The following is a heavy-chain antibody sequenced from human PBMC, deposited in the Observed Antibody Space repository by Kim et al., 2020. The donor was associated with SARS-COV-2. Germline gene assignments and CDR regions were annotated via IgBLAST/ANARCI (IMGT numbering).Heavy chain of an antibody. CDR1: GYTLTELS. J-gene: IGHJ4*02. CDR2: FDPEDGET. Sequence: ASVKVSCRVSGYTLTELSMHWVRQAPGKGLEWMGGFDPEDGETIYAQKFQGRVTMTEDTSTDTAYMELSSLRSEDTAVYYCETAGIAVAGTFDYWGQGTLVTVSS. D-gene: IGHD6-19*01. CDR3: ETAGIAVAGTFDY. V-gene: IGHV1-24*01.